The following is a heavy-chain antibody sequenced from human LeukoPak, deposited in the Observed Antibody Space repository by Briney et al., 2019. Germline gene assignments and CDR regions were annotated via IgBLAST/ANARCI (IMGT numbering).Heavy chain of an antibody. D-gene: IGHD3-22*01. CDR1: GFTFGTHA. CDR2: ISYDGSNK. CDR3: ARALNGGSGYLCNY. J-gene: IGHJ4*02. Sequence: PGGSLRLSCAAPGFTFGTHAMHWVRQAPGKGLEWVAVISYDGSNKYYADSVKGRFTISRDNSKNTLYLQMNSLRAEDTAVYYCARALNGGSGYLCNYWGQGTLVTVSS. V-gene: IGHV3-30*14.